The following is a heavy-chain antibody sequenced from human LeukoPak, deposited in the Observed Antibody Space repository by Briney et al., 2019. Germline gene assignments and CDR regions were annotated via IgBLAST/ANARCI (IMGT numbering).Heavy chain of an antibody. CDR3: ARKVVAATPNWFDP. Sequence: SETLSLTCTVSGYSISSGYYWGWIRPPPGKGLEWIGSIYHSGSTYYNPSLKSRVTISVDTSKNQFSLKLSSVTAADTAVYYCARKVVAATPNWFDPWGQGTLVTVSS. J-gene: IGHJ5*02. V-gene: IGHV4-38-2*02. D-gene: IGHD2-15*01. CDR1: GYSISSGYY. CDR2: IYHSGST.